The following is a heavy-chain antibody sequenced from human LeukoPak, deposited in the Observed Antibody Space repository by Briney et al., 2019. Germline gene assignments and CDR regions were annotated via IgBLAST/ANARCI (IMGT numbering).Heavy chain of an antibody. D-gene: IGHD2-15*01. CDR1: GGSISSYY. V-gene: IGHV4-59*01. CDR3: SSLTRGYCSGGSCYGAFDI. J-gene: IGHJ3*02. CDR2: IYYSGST. Sequence: AETLSLTCTVSGGSISSYYWSWIRQPPGKGLEWIGYIYYSGSTNYNPSLKSRVTISVDPPKNQFSLKLSSVTAADTAVYYGSSLTRGYCSGGSCYGAFDIWGQGTMVSVSS.